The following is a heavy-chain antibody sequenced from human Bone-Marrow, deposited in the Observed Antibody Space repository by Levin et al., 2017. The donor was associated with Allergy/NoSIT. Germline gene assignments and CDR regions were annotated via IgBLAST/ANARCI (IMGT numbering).Heavy chain of an antibody. V-gene: IGHV4-34*01. D-gene: IGHD6-19*01. J-gene: IGHJ3*02. CDR3: ARLKSRAVAGTVDAFDI. CDR2: INHSGST. Sequence: SQTLSLTCAVYGGSFSGSYWSWIRQPPGKGLEWIGEINHSGSTNYNPSLKSRVTISVDTSKNQFSLKLSSVTAADTAVYYCARLKSRAVAGTVDAFDIWGQGTMVTVSS. CDR1: GGSFSGSY.